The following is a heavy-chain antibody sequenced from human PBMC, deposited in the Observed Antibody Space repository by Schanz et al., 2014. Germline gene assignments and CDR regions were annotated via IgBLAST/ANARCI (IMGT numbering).Heavy chain of an antibody. Sequence: EVQLVESGGGLVKPGGSLRLSCEASEFTFSSYNMNWVRQAPGKGLEWVSSISSSGSYIHYADSVKGRFTISRDNAKNTLYLQMNSLRAEDTAVYCCARESRLYYDCLTAYYSIDYWGQGTLVTVSS. CDR3: ARESRLYYDCLTAYYSIDY. CDR1: EFTFSSYN. V-gene: IGHV3-21*01. D-gene: IGHD3-9*01. J-gene: IGHJ4*02. CDR2: ISSSGSYI.